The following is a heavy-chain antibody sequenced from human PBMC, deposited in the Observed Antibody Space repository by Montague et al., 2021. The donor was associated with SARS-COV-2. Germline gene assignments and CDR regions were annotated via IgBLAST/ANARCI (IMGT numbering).Heavy chain of an antibody. D-gene: IGHD2-15*01. Sequence: SETLSLTCTVSGGSISSYYWSWIRQPPGKGLEWIGYIYYSGSTNYNPSLKSRVTISVDTSKNQFSLRLSSVTAADTAVYYCARGVVAATPVVDYWGQGTLVTVSS. J-gene: IGHJ4*02. CDR1: GGSISSYY. CDR2: IYYSGST. CDR3: ARGVVAATPVVDY. V-gene: IGHV4-59*01.